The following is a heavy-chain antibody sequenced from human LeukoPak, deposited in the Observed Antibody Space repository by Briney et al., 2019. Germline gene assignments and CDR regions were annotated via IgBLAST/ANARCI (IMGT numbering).Heavy chain of an antibody. CDR1: GFTFSNAW. J-gene: IGHJ4*02. CDR3: TTLPFGAGLDY. Sequence: VGSLRLSCAASGFTFSNAWMSWVRQAPGKGLEWVGRIKSKTDGGTTDYAAPVKGRFTISRDDSKNTLYLQMNSLKTEDTAVYYCTTLPFGAGLDYWGQGTLVTVSS. V-gene: IGHV3-15*01. CDR2: IKSKTDGGTT. D-gene: IGHD3-16*01.